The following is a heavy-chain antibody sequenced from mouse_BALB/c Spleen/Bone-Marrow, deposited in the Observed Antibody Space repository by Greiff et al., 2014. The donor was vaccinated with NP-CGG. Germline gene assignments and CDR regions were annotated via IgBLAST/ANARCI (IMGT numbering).Heavy chain of an antibody. D-gene: IGHD1-2*01. V-gene: IGHV1-77*01. Sequence: QVQLQQSGAELARPGASVKLSCKASGYTFTDYYINWMKQRTGQGLEWIGEIYPGSDNTYCNEKFKGKATLTADKSSSTTYMQLSSLTSEDSAVCFCARTTTATSYWGQGTLVTVSA. CDR3: ARTTTATSY. CDR2: IYPGSDNT. CDR1: GYTFTDYY. J-gene: IGHJ3*01.